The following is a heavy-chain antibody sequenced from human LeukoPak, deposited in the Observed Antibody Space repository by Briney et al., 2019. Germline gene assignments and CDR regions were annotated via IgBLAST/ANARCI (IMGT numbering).Heavy chain of an antibody. CDR2: IRYDGINK. D-gene: IGHD6-13*01. CDR1: GFSFSAYA. V-gene: IGHV3-30*02. CDR3: VKTGSGWYGDY. J-gene: IGHJ4*02. Sequence: GGSLRLSCAACGFSFSAYAMYWVRQAPGKGPEWVALIRYDGINKYYGDSVKGRFTISRDNSKNMLYLQMNSLRAVDTAVYYCVKTGSGWYGDYWGQGARVTVSS.